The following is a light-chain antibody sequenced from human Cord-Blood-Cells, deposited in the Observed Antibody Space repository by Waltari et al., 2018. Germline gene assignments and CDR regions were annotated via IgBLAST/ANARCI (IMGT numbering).Light chain of an antibody. CDR3: QQYGSSPWT. J-gene: IGKJ1*01. CDR2: CAS. V-gene: IGKV3-20*01. CDR1: QSVSSSY. Sequence: EIVLTQSPGTLSLSPGERATLSCRASQSVSSSYLAWYQQKPGQAPRLLSYCASSRATGIPDRFSGSGSGTDFTLTISRLEPEDFAVYYCQQYGSSPWTFGQGTKVEIK.